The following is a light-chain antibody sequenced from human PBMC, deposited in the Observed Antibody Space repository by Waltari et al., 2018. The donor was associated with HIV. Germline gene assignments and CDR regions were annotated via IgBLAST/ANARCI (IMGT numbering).Light chain of an antibody. CDR1: SSDGGGYNY. CDR2: EGS. J-gene: IGLJ3*02. V-gene: IGLV2-8*01. Sequence: QSALTQPPSASGSPGQSVPISCTGTSSDGGGYNYVSWYQHHPGQAPKLMIYEGSRRPSGVPDRFSGSKSGRTASLTVSGLQAEDEADYYCSSYAGSNNRWVFGGGTKLTAL. CDR3: SSYAGSNNRWV.